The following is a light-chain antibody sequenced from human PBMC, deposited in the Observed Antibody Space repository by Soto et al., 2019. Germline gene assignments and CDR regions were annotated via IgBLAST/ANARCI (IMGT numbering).Light chain of an antibody. CDR3: QQYYSSPRLG. CDR2: WAS. J-gene: IGKJ4*01. V-gene: IGKV4-1*01. CDR1: QSVLYIPTNKNY. Sequence: DIVMTQSPDSLAVSLGERATITCRSRQSVLYIPTNKNYVAWYQQKQGQPPKLLLYWASTGESGVPDRFGGSGSGTYFTLTISSLQAENVAFYACQQYYSSPRLGIAGGTKVQIK.